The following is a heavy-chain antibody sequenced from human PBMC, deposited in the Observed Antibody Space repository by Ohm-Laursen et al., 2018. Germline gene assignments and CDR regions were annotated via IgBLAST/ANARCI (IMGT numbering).Heavy chain of an antibody. V-gene: IGHV4-38-2*02. D-gene: IGHD2-15*01. CDR1: GYYIRSGDY. CDR2: IYHSGST. CDR3: ARETSGRAFDI. Sequence: SQTLSLTCAVSGYYIRSGDYCGCIRQPPGKGLEWIGSIYHSGSTHYNPSLKSRVTISVETSKNQFSLKLSSVTAADTAAYYCARETSGRAFDIWGQGTRVTVSS. J-gene: IGHJ3*02.